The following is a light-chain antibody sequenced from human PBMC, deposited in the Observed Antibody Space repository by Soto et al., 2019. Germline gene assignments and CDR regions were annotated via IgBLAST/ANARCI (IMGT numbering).Light chain of an antibody. CDR1: QSVSSY. CDR3: QQYKDWPPR. Sequence: EMVMTQSPATLSASPGERATLSCRASQSVSSYLAWYQQKPGQPPRLLIYVASTRAAGIPARFSGSGSGTEFTLTISSLQSEDFAVYYCQQYKDWPPRFGQGTKVEIK. V-gene: IGKV3-15*01. CDR2: VAS. J-gene: IGKJ1*01.